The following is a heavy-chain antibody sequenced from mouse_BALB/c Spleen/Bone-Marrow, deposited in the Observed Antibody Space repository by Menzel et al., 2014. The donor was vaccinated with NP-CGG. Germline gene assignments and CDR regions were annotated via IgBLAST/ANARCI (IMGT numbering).Heavy chain of an antibody. D-gene: IGHD6-1*01. CDR2: IWAGGST. CDR1: GFSLTSYG. J-gene: IGHJ4*01. V-gene: IGHV2-9*02. Sequence: VMLVESGPGLVAPSQSLSITCTVSGFSLTSYGVHWVRQPPGKGLEWLGVIWAGGSTNYNSSLMPRLSISKDNSKSQVFLKMNSLQTDDTAMYYCARPTPRYFAMDYWGQGTSVTVSS. CDR3: ARPTPRYFAMDY.